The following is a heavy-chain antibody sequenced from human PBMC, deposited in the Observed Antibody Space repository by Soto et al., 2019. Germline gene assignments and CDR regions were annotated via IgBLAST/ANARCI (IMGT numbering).Heavy chain of an antibody. Sequence: LRLSCAASGFTFSSYWMHWVRQAPGKGLVWVSRIKGDGSETNYADSVKGRFTISRDNAKNTLYLQLNSLRAEDTAVYYCLRGNSGYGNFDYWGQGTRVTVSS. CDR1: GFTFSSYW. J-gene: IGHJ4*02. D-gene: IGHD5-12*01. V-gene: IGHV3-74*01. CDR2: IKGDGSET. CDR3: LRGNSGYGNFDY.